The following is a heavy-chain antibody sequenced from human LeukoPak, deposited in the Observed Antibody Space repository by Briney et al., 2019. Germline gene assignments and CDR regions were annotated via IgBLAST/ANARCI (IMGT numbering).Heavy chain of an antibody. CDR1: GFTVSSNY. Sequence: GGSLRLSCAASGFTVSSNYMSWVRQAPGKGLEWVSVSYSGGSSYYADSVKGRFTISRDNSKNTLYLQMDTLRAEDTAVYFCAREEHYRRYFALWGRGTLVTVSS. D-gene: IGHD3-16*02. CDR3: AREEHYRRYFAL. V-gene: IGHV3-53*01. J-gene: IGHJ2*01. CDR2: SYSGGSS.